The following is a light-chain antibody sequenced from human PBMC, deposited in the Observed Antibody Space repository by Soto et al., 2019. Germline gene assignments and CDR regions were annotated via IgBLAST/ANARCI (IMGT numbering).Light chain of an antibody. CDR1: SSDVGGYNY. CDR3: RSYRGSSTLT. V-gene: IGLV2-14*01. Sequence: QSALTQPASVSGSPGQSITISCTGTSSDVGGYNYVSWYQQHPGKAPKLMIYEVTYRPSGVSNRFSGSQSGNTASLTISGLQAEDEADYYCRSYRGSSTLTFGGGTKVTVL. CDR2: EVT. J-gene: IGLJ2*01.